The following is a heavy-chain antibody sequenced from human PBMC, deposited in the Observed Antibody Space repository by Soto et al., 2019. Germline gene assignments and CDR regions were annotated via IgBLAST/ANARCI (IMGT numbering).Heavy chain of an antibody. CDR2: MSYAGSYK. Sequence: AGGSLRLYCAVSGFTFSDYGMHWVRQAPGKGLEWVAVMSYAGSYKYYADSVKGRFTISRDLSGNTLFLQMNSLRLEDTAVYFCAKEMYPRTVLDSSSPWGDYWGQGTLVTVSS. J-gene: IGHJ4*02. D-gene: IGHD6-6*01. CDR1: GFTFSDYG. CDR3: AKEMYPRTVLDSSSPWGDY. V-gene: IGHV3-30*18.